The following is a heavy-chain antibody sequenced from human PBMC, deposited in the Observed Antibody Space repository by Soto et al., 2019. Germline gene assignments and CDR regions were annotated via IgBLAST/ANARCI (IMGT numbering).Heavy chain of an antibody. Sequence: PGGSLRLSCAASGFTFSSYWMSWVRQAPGKGLEWVANIKQDGSEKYYVDSVKGRFTISRDNAKNSLYLQMNSLRAEDTAVYYCARDEYARGYYYYYYMDVWGKGTTVTVSS. CDR2: IKQDGSEK. CDR1: GFTFSSYW. D-gene: IGHD2-2*01. CDR3: ARDEYARGYYYYYYMDV. V-gene: IGHV3-7*01. J-gene: IGHJ6*03.